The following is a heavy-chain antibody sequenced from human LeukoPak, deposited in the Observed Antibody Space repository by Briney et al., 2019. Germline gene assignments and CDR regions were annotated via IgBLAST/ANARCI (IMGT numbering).Heavy chain of an antibody. J-gene: IGHJ4*02. CDR2: MNPNSGNT. Sequence: GASVKVSCKASGYTFTSYDINWVRQATGQGLEWMGWMNPNSGNTGYAQKFQGRGTITRNTSISTAYMELSSLRSEDTAVYYCARGVRVRGGYCSSTSCTYYFDYWGQGTLVTVSS. V-gene: IGHV1-8*03. CDR3: ARGVRVRGGYCSSTSCTYYFDY. D-gene: IGHD2-2*01. CDR1: GYTFTSYD.